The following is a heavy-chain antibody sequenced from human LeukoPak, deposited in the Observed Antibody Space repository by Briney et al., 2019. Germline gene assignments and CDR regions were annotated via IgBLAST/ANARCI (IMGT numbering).Heavy chain of an antibody. CDR2: IYSGGST. D-gene: IGHD3-3*01. J-gene: IGHJ4*02. CDR1: GFTVSSNY. V-gene: IGHV3-53*01. Sequence: GGSLRLSCAASGFTVSSNYMSWVRQAPGKGLEWVSVIYSGGSTYYADSVKGRFTISRDNSKNTLYLQMNSLRAEDTAVYYCAKDPPFFGVVTQHDYWGQGTLVTVSS. CDR3: AKDPPFFGVVTQHDY.